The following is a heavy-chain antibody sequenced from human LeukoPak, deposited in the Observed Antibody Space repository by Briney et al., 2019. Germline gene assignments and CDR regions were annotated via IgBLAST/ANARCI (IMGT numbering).Heavy chain of an antibody. CDR2: IIPIFGTA. J-gene: IGHJ3*02. Sequence: SVKVSCKASGGTFSSYAISWVRQAPGQGLEWMGRIIPIFGTANYAQKFQGRVTITTDESTSTAYMELSSLRSEDTAVYYCARESAPLGNIVVVVTASRAFDIWGQGTMVTVSS. D-gene: IGHD2-15*01. CDR3: ARESAPLGNIVVVVTASRAFDI. CDR1: GGTFSSYA. V-gene: IGHV1-69*05.